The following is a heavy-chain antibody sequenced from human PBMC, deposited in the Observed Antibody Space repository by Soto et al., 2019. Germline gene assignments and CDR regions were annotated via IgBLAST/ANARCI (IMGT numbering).Heavy chain of an antibody. V-gene: IGHV3-21*01. J-gene: IGHJ5*02. D-gene: IGHD1-1*01. CDR3: ARIGKGGYGWFDP. CDR1: GFTFSSYS. Sequence: EVQLVESGGGLVKPGGSLRLSCAASGFTFSSYSMNWVRQAPGKGLEWVSSISSSSSYIYYADSVKGRFTISRDNAKNSLYLQTNSLRAEDTAVYYCARIGKGGYGWFDPWGQGTLVTVSS. CDR2: ISSSSSYI.